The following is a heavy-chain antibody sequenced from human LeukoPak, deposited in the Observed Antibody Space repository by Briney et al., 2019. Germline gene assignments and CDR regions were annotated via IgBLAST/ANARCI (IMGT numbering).Heavy chain of an antibody. V-gene: IGHV3-7*01. J-gene: IGHJ4*02. Sequence: PGGSLRLSCAASGFTFSTSWMDWVRQAPGKGLEWVANTKQDGSVKYYVDSVRGRFTISRDNSKNSLYLQMNSLRAEDTATYYCSRSLDYWGQGIQVTVSS. CDR3: SRSLDY. CDR1: GFTFSTSW. CDR2: TKQDGSVK.